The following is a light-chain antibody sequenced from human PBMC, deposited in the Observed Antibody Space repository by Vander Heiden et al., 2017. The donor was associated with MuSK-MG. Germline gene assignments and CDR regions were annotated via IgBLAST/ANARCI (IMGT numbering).Light chain of an antibody. Sequence: EIVLTQSPGTLSLSPGERATLSCRASQSVSSSYLAWYQQKPGQAPRLLIYGASNRANGIPDRFSGSGSGTDFTLTISSLEPGDFAMYYWHHDDYSQTFGQGTKVEI. CDR3: HHDDYSQT. CDR2: GAS. V-gene: IGKV3-20*01. CDR1: QSVSSSY. J-gene: IGKJ1*01.